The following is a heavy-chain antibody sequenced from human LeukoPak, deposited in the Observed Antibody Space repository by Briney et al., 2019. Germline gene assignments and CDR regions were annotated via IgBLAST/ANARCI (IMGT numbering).Heavy chain of an antibody. CDR1: GGSISSGVYY. Sequence: SETLSLTCTVSGGSISSGVYYWSWIRQHPGKGLEWIGYIYYSGSTYYNPSLKSRVTISVDMSKNQFSLRLTSVTAADTAVYYCARKNDFDIWGQGTLVTVSS. CDR3: ARKNDFDI. CDR2: IYYSGST. V-gene: IGHV4-61*08. D-gene: IGHD2/OR15-2a*01. J-gene: IGHJ3*02.